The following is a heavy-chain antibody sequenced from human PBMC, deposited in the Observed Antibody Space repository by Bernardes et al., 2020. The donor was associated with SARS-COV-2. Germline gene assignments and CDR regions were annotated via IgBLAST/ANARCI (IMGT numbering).Heavy chain of an antibody. CDR3: AREWSSFDH. V-gene: IGHV4-59*01. D-gene: IGHD1-26*01. CDR1: GGSISVYY. Sequence: SETLSLTCTVSGGSISVYYWSWIRQPPGKGLEWIGYIHHTGTTSYNPSFESRVAISVDTSKNQLSLRLNSVTAADTAVYYCAREWSSFDHWGQGTLVTVSS. J-gene: IGHJ4*02. CDR2: IHHTGTT.